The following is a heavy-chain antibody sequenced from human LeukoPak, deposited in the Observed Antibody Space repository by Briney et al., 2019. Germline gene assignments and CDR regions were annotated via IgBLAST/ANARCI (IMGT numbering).Heavy chain of an antibody. J-gene: IGHJ4*02. Sequence: GASVKVSCKASGYTFTGYYMHWVRQAPGQGLEWMGLINPNNGDTNYAQKFQGRVTMTRDMSTSTVYMELSSLRSEDTAVYYCARDVLRTNYYDSSGYLEDVEDHFDYWGQGTLVTVSS. V-gene: IGHV1-2*02. CDR2: INPNNGDT. CDR1: GYTFTGYY. D-gene: IGHD3-22*01. CDR3: ARDVLRTNYYDSSGYLEDVEDHFDY.